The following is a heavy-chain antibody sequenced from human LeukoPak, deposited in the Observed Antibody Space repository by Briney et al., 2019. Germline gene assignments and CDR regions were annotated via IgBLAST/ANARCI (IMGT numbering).Heavy chain of an antibody. J-gene: IGHJ5*02. Sequence: ATVKISCKVSGYTFTDYYMHWVQQAPGKGLEWMGLVDPEDGETIYAEKFQGRVTITADTPTDTAYMELSSLRSEDTAVYYCATLVVVAAREGRTWFDPWGQGTLVTVSS. D-gene: IGHD2-15*01. CDR1: GYTFTDYY. V-gene: IGHV1-69-2*01. CDR3: ATLVVVAAREGRTWFDP. CDR2: VDPEDGET.